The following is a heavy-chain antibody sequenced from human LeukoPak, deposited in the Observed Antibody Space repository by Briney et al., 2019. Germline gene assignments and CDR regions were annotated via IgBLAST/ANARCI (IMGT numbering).Heavy chain of an antibody. CDR2: IKQDGSEK. D-gene: IGHD3-9*01. Sequence: GGSLRLSCAASGFTFSSYWMSWVRQAPGKGLERVANIKQDGSEKYYVDSVKGRFTISRDNAKNSLYLQMNSLRAEDTAVYYCARETTNYDILTGYPYYWGQGTLVTVSS. V-gene: IGHV3-7*01. CDR3: ARETTNYDILTGYPYY. CDR1: GFTFSSYW. J-gene: IGHJ4*02.